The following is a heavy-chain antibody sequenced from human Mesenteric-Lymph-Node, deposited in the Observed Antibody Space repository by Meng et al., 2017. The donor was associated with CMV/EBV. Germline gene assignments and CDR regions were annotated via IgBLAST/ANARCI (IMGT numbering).Heavy chain of an antibody. D-gene: IGHD2-15*01. CDR2: INPWGGST. Sequence: SCKASGYGFTGYYMHWVRQAPGQGLEWMGKINPWGGSTSYAQKFQGRVTMTRDTSTSTVFLYLSSLRSDDTAVYYCAKDEGSSSALDYWGQGSLVTVSS. V-gene: IGHV1-46*01. CDR1: GYGFTGYY. CDR3: AKDEGSSSALDY. J-gene: IGHJ4*02.